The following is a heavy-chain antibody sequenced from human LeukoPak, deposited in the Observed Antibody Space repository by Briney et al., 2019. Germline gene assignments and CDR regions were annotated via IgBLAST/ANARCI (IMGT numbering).Heavy chain of an antibody. CDR3: ARRINYYDSSGYYYVRYFDS. CDR2: INTDGSSL. D-gene: IGHD3-22*01. V-gene: IGHV3-74*01. Sequence: GGSLRLSCAASGFTFSSYWMYWVRQAPGKGPVWVARINTDGSSLNYADSVRGRFTISRDNAKNTLYLQMNSLGAEDTAVYYCARRINYYDSSGYYYVRYFDSWGQGTLVAVSS. CDR1: GFTFSSYW. J-gene: IGHJ4*02.